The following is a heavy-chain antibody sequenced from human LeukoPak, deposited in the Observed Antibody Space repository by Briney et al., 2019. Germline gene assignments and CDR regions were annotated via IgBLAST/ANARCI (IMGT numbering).Heavy chain of an antibody. Sequence: SETLSLTCTVSGGSISSYYWSWIRQPPGKGLEWIGYIYYSGSTNYNPSLKSRVTISVDTSRNQFSLKLSSLTAADTAVYYCARYYYESSGYYVLDYWGQGTLVTISS. CDR1: GGSISSYY. CDR3: ARYYYESSGYYVLDY. CDR2: IYYSGST. J-gene: IGHJ4*02. V-gene: IGHV4-59*01. D-gene: IGHD3-22*01.